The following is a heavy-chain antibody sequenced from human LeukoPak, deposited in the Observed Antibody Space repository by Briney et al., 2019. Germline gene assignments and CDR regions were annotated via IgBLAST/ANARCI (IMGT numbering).Heavy chain of an antibody. J-gene: IGHJ4*02. V-gene: IGHV4-59*01. CDR2: IYYSGST. CDR3: ASAASWIQLPDY. CDR1: GGSISSYY. D-gene: IGHD5-18*01. Sequence: SETLSLTCTVSGGSISSYYWSWIRQPPGKGLEWIGYIYYSGSTNYNPSLKSRVTVSVDTSKNQFSLKLSSVTAADTAVYYCASAASWIQLPDYWGQGTLVTVSS.